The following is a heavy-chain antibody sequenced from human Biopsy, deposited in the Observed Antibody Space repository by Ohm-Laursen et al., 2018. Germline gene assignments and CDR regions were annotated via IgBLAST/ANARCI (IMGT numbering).Heavy chain of an antibody. Sequence: SLRLSCAASGFTFDDYALHWVRQAPGKGLEWVSGISWNSGNIGYADSVKGRSTISRDNAKNSVYLQMNSLRAEDTAFYYCAKDLASGSGYYWYFDFWGRGTLVTVSS. V-gene: IGHV3-9*01. CDR3: AKDLASGSGYYWYFDF. J-gene: IGHJ2*01. CDR1: GFTFDDYA. CDR2: ISWNSGNI. D-gene: IGHD3-22*01.